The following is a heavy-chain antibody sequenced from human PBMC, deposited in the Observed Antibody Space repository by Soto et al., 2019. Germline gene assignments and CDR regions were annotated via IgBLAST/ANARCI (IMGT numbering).Heavy chain of an antibody. D-gene: IGHD4-17*01. CDR1: GYTFTSFY. Sequence: QVQLVQSGAEVKKPGASVKVSCKASGYTFTSFYIHWVRQAPGQGLEWMGWINPHSDDTKYAQKFQGRVSMTRDTSISTVDMELSRLTSDDTAVYYCARDGNGDYGIDFWGQGTLVTVSS. V-gene: IGHV1-2*02. CDR3: ARDGNGDYGIDF. J-gene: IGHJ4*02. CDR2: INPHSDDT.